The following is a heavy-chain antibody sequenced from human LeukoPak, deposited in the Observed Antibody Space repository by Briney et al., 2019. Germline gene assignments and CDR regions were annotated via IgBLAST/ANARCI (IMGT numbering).Heavy chain of an antibody. CDR3: TRDSQGSGTYSTDH. D-gene: IGHD3-10*01. J-gene: IGHJ4*02. V-gene: IGHV3-7*01. Sequence: GGSLRLSCAASGFTFSSSWMSWVRQGPGKGPEWVANMNQDGSRKYYVDSVKGRFAISRDNAKNSLFLQMNGLRDEDTAVYYCTRDSQGSGTYSTDHWGQGTLVTVSS. CDR2: MNQDGSRK. CDR1: GFTFSSSW.